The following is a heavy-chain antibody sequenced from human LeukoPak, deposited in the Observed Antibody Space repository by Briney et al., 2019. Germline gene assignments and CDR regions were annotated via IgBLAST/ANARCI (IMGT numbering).Heavy chain of an antibody. CDR3: ARTSTYGDYDY. CDR2: ISGDTSTK. CDR1: GFTFDTYS. V-gene: IGHV3-48*01. J-gene: IGHJ4*02. D-gene: IGHD4-17*01. Sequence: SGASLRLSCAASGFTFDTYSMNWVRQAPGKRLEWVSYISGDTSTKYYADSVKGRFTISRDVAKSSLYLQMNSLRAEDTAIYYCARTSTYGDYDYWGQGTLVTVSS.